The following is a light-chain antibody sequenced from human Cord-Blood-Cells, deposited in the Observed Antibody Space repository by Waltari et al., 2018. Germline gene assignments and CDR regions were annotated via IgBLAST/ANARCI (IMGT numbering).Light chain of an antibody. CDR2: QDS. J-gene: IGLJ1*01. CDR3: QAWDSSTAV. Sequence: SYELTQPPSVSVSPGQTASITCSGDKLGDKYACWYQQKPGQSPGLVIYQDSKRPSGLPERFSGSNSGNTATLTISGTQAMDEADYYCQAWDSSTAVFGTGTKVTVL. V-gene: IGLV3-1*01. CDR1: KLGDKY.